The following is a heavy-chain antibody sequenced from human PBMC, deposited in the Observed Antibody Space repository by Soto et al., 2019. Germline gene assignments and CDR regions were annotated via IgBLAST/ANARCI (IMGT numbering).Heavy chain of an antibody. J-gene: IGHJ6*02. D-gene: IGHD2-8*01. CDR2: IKQDGSEK. CDR1: GFTFSSYW. Sequence: GGSLRLSCAASGFTFSSYWMSWVRQAPGKGLEWVANIKQDGSEKYYVDSVKGRFTISRDNAKNSLYLQMNSLRAEDTAVYYCARVSQDTVLMVYAIPRYYYGMDVWGQGTTVTVSS. V-gene: IGHV3-7*03. CDR3: ARVSQDTVLMVYAIPRYYYGMDV.